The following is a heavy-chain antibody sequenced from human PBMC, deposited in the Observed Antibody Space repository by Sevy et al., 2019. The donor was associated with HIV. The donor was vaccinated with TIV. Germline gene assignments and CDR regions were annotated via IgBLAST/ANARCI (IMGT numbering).Heavy chain of an antibody. V-gene: IGHV3-21*01. CDR3: ARMGYCSSTSCYQLSYGMDV. D-gene: IGHD2-2*01. J-gene: IGHJ6*02. CDR2: ISSSSSYI. Sequence: GGSLRLSCAASGFTFSSYSMNWVRQAPGKGLEWVSSISSSSSYIYYTDSVKGLFTISRDNAKNSLYLQMNSLRAEDTAVYYCARMGYCSSTSCYQLSYGMDVWGQGTTVTV. CDR1: GFTFSSYS.